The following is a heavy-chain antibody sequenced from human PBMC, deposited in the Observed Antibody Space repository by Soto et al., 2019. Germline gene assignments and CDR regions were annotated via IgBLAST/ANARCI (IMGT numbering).Heavy chain of an antibody. D-gene: IGHD3-22*01. Sequence: QVQLQQWGAGLLKPSETLSLTCAVYGGSFSGYYWSWIRQPPGKGLEWIGEINHSGSTNYNPSLKSRVTISVDTSKNQFSLKLSSVTAADTAVYYCARAPSRITMIVVHYYGMDVWGQGTTVTVSS. J-gene: IGHJ6*02. V-gene: IGHV4-34*01. CDR3: ARAPSRITMIVVHYYGMDV. CDR2: INHSGST. CDR1: GGSFSGYY.